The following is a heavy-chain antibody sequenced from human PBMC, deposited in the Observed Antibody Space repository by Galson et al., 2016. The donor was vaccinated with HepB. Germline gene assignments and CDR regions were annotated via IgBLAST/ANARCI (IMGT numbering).Heavy chain of an antibody. Sequence: SLRLSCAASGFTLNSYAMHWVRQAPGKGLEWVALTSYDGSNKYYADSVKGRFTISRDNSKNTLFLQMNSLRPEDTAVYYCVRGRFLEFLDPDGNYGMGVWGRGTTITVSS. CDR2: TSYDGSNK. CDR3: VRGRFLEFLDPDGNYGMGV. J-gene: IGHJ6*02. V-gene: IGHV3-30*04. CDR1: GFTLNSYA. D-gene: IGHD3-3*01.